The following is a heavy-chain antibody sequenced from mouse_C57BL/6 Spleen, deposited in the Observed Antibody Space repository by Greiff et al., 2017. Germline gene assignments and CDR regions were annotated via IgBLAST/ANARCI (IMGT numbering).Heavy chain of an antibody. CDR2: IYPSDSET. J-gene: IGHJ4*01. CDR1: GYTFTSYW. CDR3: ARTRYYYAMDY. V-gene: IGHV1-61*01. Sequence: QVQLQQPGAELVRPGSSVKLSCKASGYTFTSYWMDWVKQRPGQGLEWIGNIYPSDSETHYNQKFKDKATLTVDKSSSTAYMQLSSLTSEDSAVYYCARTRYYYAMDYWGQGTSVTVSS.